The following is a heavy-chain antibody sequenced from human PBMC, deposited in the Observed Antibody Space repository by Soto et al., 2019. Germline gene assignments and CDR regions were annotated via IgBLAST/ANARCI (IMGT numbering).Heavy chain of an antibody. CDR1: GFSFSSYA. D-gene: IGHD6-13*01. CDR3: ARVGWLGYSSSWYYFDY. CDR2: IGGSGGGT. V-gene: IGHV3-23*01. Sequence: GGSLRLSCAASGFSFSSYALSWVRQAPGKGLEWVSGIGGSGGGTYYADSVKGRFTIARDKSKNTLYLQMDSLRVEDTAVYYCARVGWLGYSSSWYYFDYWGQGTLVTVSS. J-gene: IGHJ4*02.